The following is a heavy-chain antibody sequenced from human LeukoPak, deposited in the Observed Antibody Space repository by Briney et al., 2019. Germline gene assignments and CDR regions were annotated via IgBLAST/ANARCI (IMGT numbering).Heavy chain of an antibody. J-gene: IGHJ4*02. CDR3: ARDHGSGDY. Sequence: GGSLRLSCAASGFTFSTYSMNWVRQAPGKGLEWVSSISSGSTYIYYADSLKGRFTISRDNAKNSLYLQMNSLGAEDTAVYYCARDHGSGDYWGQGTLVTVSS. CDR1: GFTFSTYS. V-gene: IGHV3-21*01. D-gene: IGHD3-10*01. CDR2: ISSGSTYI.